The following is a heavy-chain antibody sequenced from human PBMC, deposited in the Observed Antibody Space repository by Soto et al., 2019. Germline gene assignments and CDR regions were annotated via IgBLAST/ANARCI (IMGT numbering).Heavy chain of an antibody. CDR3: ARDRRQWPRVYYYGMDV. V-gene: IGHV1-2*04. CDR1: GYTFTGYY. Sequence: ASVKVSCKASGYTFTGYYMHWVRQAPGQGLEWMGWINPNSGGTNYAQKFQGWVTMTRDTSISTAYMELSRLRSDDTAVYYCARDRRQWPRVYYYGMDVWGQGTTVTVSS. CDR2: INPNSGGT. J-gene: IGHJ6*02. D-gene: IGHD6-19*01.